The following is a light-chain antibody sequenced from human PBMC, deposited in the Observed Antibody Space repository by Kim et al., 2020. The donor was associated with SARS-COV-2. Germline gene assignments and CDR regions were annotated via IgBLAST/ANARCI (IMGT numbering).Light chain of an antibody. V-gene: IGKV3-15*01. CDR1: QSINNN. Sequence: SVSPGERAPLSCRASQSINNNLAWYQQKPGQSPRLLIYDASTGASGIPARFSGSGSGTEFALSISSLQSEDFAVYYCQQYNNWPLTFGGGTKLEI. J-gene: IGKJ4*01. CDR2: DAS. CDR3: QQYNNWPLT.